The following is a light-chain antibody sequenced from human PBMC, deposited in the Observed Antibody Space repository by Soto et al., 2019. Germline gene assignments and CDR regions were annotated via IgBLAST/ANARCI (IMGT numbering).Light chain of an antibody. CDR3: ATWDDSLNVYA. Sequence: QSALTQPPSASGTPGQRVTISCSGSSSNIGGNAVSWYQQLPGTAPKLLIYGNNQRPSGVPDRFSGSKSGTSASLAISGLQSEDEADYYCATWDDSLNVYAFGTGTKVPVL. CDR2: GNN. V-gene: IGLV1-44*01. CDR1: SSNIGGNA. J-gene: IGLJ1*01.